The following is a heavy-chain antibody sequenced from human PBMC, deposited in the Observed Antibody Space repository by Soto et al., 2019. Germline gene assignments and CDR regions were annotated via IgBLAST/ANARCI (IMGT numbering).Heavy chain of an antibody. CDR3: ARVVYYDSSGYYFLNYFDY. CDR1: GGSISSYY. J-gene: IGHJ4*02. V-gene: IGHV4-59*01. CDR2: IYYSGST. Sequence: SETLSLTCTVSGGSISSYYWSWIRQPPGKGLEWIGYIYYSGSTNYNPSLKSRVTISVDTSKNQFSLKLSSVTAADTAVYYCARVVYYDSSGYYFLNYFDYWGQGTLVTVS. D-gene: IGHD3-22*01.